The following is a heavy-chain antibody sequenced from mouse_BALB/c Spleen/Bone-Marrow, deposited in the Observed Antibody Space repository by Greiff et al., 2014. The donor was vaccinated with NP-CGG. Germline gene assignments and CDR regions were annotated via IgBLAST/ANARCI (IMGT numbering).Heavy chain of an antibody. CDR2: IDPSDSET. V-gene: IGHV1-69*02. CDR1: DYTFTDYW. CDR3: ARTAY. Sequence: VQLQQSGAELVKPGAPVKLSCKASDYTFTDYWMNWVKQRPGRGLEWIGRIDPSDSETHYNQKFKDKATLTVDKSSTTAYIQLSNLTSEDSAVYYCARTAYWGLGTLVTVSA. J-gene: IGHJ3*01.